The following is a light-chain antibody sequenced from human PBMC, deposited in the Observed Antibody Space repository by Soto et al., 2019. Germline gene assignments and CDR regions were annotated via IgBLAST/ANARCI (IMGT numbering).Light chain of an antibody. Sequence: IQITQSPSTLSSSALESFTITCRASQSISSWLAWYQQKPGKAPKLLIFDASILQSGVPSRFSGSGSGTEFTLTISSLQPEDFATYYCQQLNSYSLFGPGTKVDIK. CDR1: QSISSW. V-gene: IGKV1-5*01. CDR3: QQLNSYSL. CDR2: DAS. J-gene: IGKJ3*01.